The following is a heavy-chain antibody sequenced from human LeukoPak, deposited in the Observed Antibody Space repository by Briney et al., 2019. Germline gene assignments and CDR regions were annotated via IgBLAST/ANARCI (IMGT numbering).Heavy chain of an antibody. CDR2: ISSSSSYI. Sequence: GGSLRLSCAASGFTFSSYSVNWVRQAPGKGLEWVSSISSSSSYIYYADSVKGRFTISRDNAKNSLYLQMNSLRAEDTAVYYCAREGSRGYSYGYGDYWGQGTLVTVSS. CDR3: AREGSRGYSYGYGDY. CDR1: GFTFSSYS. V-gene: IGHV3-21*01. J-gene: IGHJ4*02. D-gene: IGHD5-18*01.